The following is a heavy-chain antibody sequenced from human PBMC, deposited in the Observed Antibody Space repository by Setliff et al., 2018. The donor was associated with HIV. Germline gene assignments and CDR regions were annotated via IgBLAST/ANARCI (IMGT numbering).Heavy chain of an antibody. CDR2: IYSSGSS. CDR1: GDSISSGSYY. V-gene: IGHV4-61*02. J-gene: IGHJ4*02. Sequence: SETLSLTCTVSGDSISSGSYYWSWVRQPAGKGLEWIGRIYSSGSSNYNPSVKSRVTMSINTSKNQFSLKLSSVTAADTAVYYCARHSPSDYWGQGTLVTVSS. CDR3: ARHSPSDY.